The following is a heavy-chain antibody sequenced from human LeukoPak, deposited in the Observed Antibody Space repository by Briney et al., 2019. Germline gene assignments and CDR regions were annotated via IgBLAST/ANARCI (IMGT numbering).Heavy chain of an antibody. J-gene: IGHJ4*02. D-gene: IGHD6-19*01. CDR1: GGSISSYS. V-gene: IGHV4-4*07. CDR2: IYSSGST. CDR3: ARYERGSGWVFDN. Sequence: SETLSLTCTVSGGSISSYSWSWIRQPAGQGLEWIGRIYSSGSTNYNPSLKSRVTMSVDTSKNQFSLKLSSVTAADTAVYYCARYERGSGWVFDNWGQGTLVTVS.